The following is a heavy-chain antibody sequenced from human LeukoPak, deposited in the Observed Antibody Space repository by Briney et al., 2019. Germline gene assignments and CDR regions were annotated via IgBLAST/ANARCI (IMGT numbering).Heavy chain of an antibody. J-gene: IGHJ4*02. V-gene: IGHV3-30*04. CDR1: GFIFSNYA. CDR2: ISYNANAK. D-gene: IGHD3-22*01. CDR3: TTDNYDSSGRDY. Sequence: GALRLSCVASGFIFSNYAVHWVRQAPGKGLEWVAVISYNANAKYYADSVQGRFTISRDNSENTLYLQMNSLKTEDTAVYYCTTDNYDSSGRDYWGQGTLVTVSS.